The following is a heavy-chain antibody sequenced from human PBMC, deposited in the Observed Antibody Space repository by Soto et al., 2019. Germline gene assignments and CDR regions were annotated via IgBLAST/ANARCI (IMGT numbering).Heavy chain of an antibody. J-gene: IGHJ6*03. Sequence: GGSLRLSCAASGFTFSDYYMSWIRQAPGKGLEWVSYISSSGSTIYYADSVKGRFTISRDNAKNSLYLQMNSLRAEDTAVYYCAREHFPTTSYYYYYYMDVWGKGTTVTVSS. CDR2: ISSSGSTI. V-gene: IGHV3-11*01. CDR1: GFTFSDYY. CDR3: AREHFPTTSYYYYYYMDV. D-gene: IGHD4-17*01.